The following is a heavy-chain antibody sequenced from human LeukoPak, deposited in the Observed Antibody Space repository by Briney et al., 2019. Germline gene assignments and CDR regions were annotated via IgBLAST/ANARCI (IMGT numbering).Heavy chain of an antibody. CDR3: AKYSGSYYYLYYFDY. V-gene: IGHV3-7*01. D-gene: IGHD1-26*01. CDR2: IKQDGSEK. Sequence: GGSLVLSFAASGFTFSSYWMSWVRQAPGKGLEGVASIKQDGSEKYYVDSVKGRFTISRDNAKNSLYLQMNSLRAEDTAVYYCAKYSGSYYYLYYFDYWGQETLVTVSS. CDR1: GFTFSSYW. J-gene: IGHJ4*02.